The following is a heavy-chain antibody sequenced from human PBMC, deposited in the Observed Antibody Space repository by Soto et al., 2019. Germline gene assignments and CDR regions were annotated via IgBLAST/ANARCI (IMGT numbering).Heavy chain of an antibody. CDR1: GFTFTSYG. Sequence: QVQLVESGGGVVQPGTSLRLSCVPSGFTFTSYGMYWVRQAPGKGLEWVAVISYDGNNKYYADSVKGRFTISRDNAKNMWYLQMNSRSPEDTAVYYCAKELGQQLVLNYGMDVWGQGTTVTVSS. CDR2: ISYDGNNK. J-gene: IGHJ6*02. V-gene: IGHV3-30*18. D-gene: IGHD6-13*01. CDR3: AKELGQQLVLNYGMDV.